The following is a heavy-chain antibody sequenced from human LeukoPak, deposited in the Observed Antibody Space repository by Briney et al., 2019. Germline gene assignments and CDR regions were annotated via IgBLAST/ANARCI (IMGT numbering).Heavy chain of an antibody. Sequence: PSETLSLTCAVYGGSFSGYYWSWIRQPPGKGLEWIGEINHSGSTNYNPSLKSRVTISVDTSKNQFSLKLSSVTAADTAVYYCARGLLSSPGGAPTGNDYWGQGTLVTVSS. CDR2: INHSGST. V-gene: IGHV4-34*01. J-gene: IGHJ4*02. D-gene: IGHD1-26*01. CDR1: GGSFSGYY. CDR3: ARGLLSSPGGAPTGNDY.